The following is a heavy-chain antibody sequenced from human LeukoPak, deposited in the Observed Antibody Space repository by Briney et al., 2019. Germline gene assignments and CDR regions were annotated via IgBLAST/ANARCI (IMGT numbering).Heavy chain of an antibody. CDR3: TTDIGGYDFWSGYYTYYFDY. D-gene: IGHD3-3*01. Sequence: GSLRLSCAASGFTFSNAWMSWVRQAPGKGLEWVGRIKSKTDGGTTDYAAPVKGRFTISRDDSKNTLYLQMNSLKTEDTAVYYCTTDIGGYDFWSGYYTYYFDYWGQGTLVTVSS. CDR1: GFTFSNAW. J-gene: IGHJ4*02. CDR2: IKSKTDGGTT. V-gene: IGHV3-15*01.